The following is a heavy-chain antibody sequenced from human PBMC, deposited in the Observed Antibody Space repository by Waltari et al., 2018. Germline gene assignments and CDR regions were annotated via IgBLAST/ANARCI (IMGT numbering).Heavy chain of an antibody. CDR1: GFTIRNYA. CDR2: IYSGVGSA. J-gene: IGHJ6*03. V-gene: IGHV3-23*03. CDR3: AKDGAATRGRDYYYYMDV. Sequence: EVQLLESGGGLVQPGGSLRLSCAASGFTIRNYAITWVRQAPGKGLEWVSIIYSGVGSAYYADSVKGRFTISRDNSKNTLYLQMNSLRAEDTAVYYCAKDGAATRGRDYYYYMDVWGKGTTVTVSS. D-gene: IGHD2-15*01.